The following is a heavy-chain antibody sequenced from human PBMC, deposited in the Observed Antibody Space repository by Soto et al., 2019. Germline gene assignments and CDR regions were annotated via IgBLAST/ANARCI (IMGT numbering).Heavy chain of an antibody. V-gene: IGHV4-34*01. CDR2: INHSGST. CDR3: ARGSLMTRNDGFDV. D-gene: IGHD1-1*01. J-gene: IGHJ3*01. CDR1: DGSFSDYY. Sequence: SETLSLTCAVYDGSFSDYYWTWIRQPPGEGLEWIGEINHSGSTHYNSSLQSRVTMSVDTSKNQFSLNLNSVTAADTAVYFCARGSLMTRNDGFDVWGQGTMVT.